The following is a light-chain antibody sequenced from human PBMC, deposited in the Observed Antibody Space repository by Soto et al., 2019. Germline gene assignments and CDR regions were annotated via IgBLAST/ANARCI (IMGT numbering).Light chain of an antibody. J-gene: IGKJ5*01. Sequence: IVMTQSPATLSVSPGERATLSCMASQSVSSNLAWYHRKPDQAPRLLIYGTSSRATGIPDRLSGSGSGTDFTLSISRLEPEDFAVYYCQHYGSSPITFGQGTRLEIK. V-gene: IGKV3-20*01. CDR3: QHYGSSPIT. CDR2: GTS. CDR1: QSVSSN.